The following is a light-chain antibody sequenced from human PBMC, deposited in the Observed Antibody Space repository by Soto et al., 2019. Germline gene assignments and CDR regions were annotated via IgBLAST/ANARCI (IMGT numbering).Light chain of an antibody. J-gene: IGKJ1*01. V-gene: IGKV3-20*01. CDR3: QQYGFSLRT. Sequence: EIVLTQSPGTLSLSPGEKAILSCRASQSIAPNYLAWYQQKPGQAPRLLIYGASSRASGIPDRFSGSGSGTDFTLTISRLEPEDFAVYYCQQYGFSLRTFGQGSKVEI. CDR2: GAS. CDR1: QSIAPNY.